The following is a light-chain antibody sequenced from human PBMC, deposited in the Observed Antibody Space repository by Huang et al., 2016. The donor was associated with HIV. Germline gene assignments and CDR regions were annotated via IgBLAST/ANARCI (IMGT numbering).Light chain of an antibody. CDR2: GTS. Sequence: IILTQSPATLSVSPGEGATLSCRASQSIGTNLAWYHQEPGQAPRLLVYGTSTRATGVPVRFSGSASGTKFYRTLSSLQSEDFETDYCQHYSNWPPLTFGGGTKVYI. CDR1: QSIGTN. CDR3: QHYSNWPPLT. J-gene: IGKJ4*01. V-gene: IGKV3-15*01.